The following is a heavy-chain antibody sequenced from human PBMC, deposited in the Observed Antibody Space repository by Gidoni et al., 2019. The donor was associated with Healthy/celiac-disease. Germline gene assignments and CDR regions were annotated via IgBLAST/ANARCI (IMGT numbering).Heavy chain of an antibody. CDR3: AKPHFTNYYDSSGYDAFDI. Sequence: QVQLVESGGGVVQPGRSLRLSCAASGFTFISYGMHWVRQAPGKGLEWVAVISYDGSNKYYADSVKGRFTISRDNSKNTLYLQMNSLRAEDTAVYYCAKPHFTNYYDSSGYDAFDIWGQGTMVTVSS. V-gene: IGHV3-30*18. CDR2: ISYDGSNK. CDR1: GFTFISYG. D-gene: IGHD3-22*01. J-gene: IGHJ3*02.